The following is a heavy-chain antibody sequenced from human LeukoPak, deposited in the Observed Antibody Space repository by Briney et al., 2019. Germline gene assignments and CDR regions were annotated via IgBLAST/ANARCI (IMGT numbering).Heavy chain of an antibody. Sequence: PSETLSLTCTLSGGSTSSSSYYWGWIRHPPGKGLEWIGSIYYSGSTNYNPSLKSRVTISVATSKNQFSLKLSSVTAADTAVYYCARRRSSGYYRSQAYYFDYWGQGTLVTVSS. CDR1: GGSTSSSSYY. V-gene: IGHV4-39*07. J-gene: IGHJ4*02. CDR3: ARRRSSGYYRSQAYYFDY. CDR2: IYYSGST. D-gene: IGHD3-22*01.